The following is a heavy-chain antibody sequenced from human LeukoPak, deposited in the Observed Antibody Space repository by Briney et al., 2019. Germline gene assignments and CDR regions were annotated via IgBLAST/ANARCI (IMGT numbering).Heavy chain of an antibody. CDR2: IDRVGSIT. D-gene: IGHD3-22*01. V-gene: IGHV3-74*01. CDR3: ASGYYYTVIDF. Sequence: GGSLRLSCAAPVFSFRTSWTQWGRQAPGKGGGWVSRIDRVGSITHYADSVKGRVTPSPDKAKKTLYLQKKRPRDEDTAEYYSASGYYYTVIDFWGQGTLVSVSS. CDR1: VFSFRTSW. J-gene: IGHJ4*02.